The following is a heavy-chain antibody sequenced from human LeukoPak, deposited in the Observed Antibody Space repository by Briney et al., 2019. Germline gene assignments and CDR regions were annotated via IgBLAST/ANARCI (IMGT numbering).Heavy chain of an antibody. CDR2: INTDGSST. CDR1: GFTFSSYW. J-gene: IGHJ4*02. D-gene: IGHD5-18*01. V-gene: IGHV3-74*01. Sequence: GGSLRLSCAASGFTFSSYWMHWVRQAPEKGLVWVSRINTDGSSTSYADSVKGRFTISRDNAKNTLYLQMNSLRAEDTAVYYCARGEAGYSYGPYHYWGQGSLVTVSS. CDR3: ARGEAGYSYGPYHY.